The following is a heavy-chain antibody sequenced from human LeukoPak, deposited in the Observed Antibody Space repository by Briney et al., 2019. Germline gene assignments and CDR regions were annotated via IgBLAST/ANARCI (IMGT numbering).Heavy chain of an antibody. D-gene: IGHD3-10*01. CDR1: GGSISSGGYY. CDR2: MYHSGTT. CDR3: ARDAGVLWFGELLSDAFDI. V-gene: IGHV4-30-2*01. Sequence: KPSETLSLTCTVSGGSISSGGYYWSCIRQPPGKVLECIGYMYHSGTTYYNPSLKSRVTISVDRSKNQFSLKLSSVTAADTAVYYCARDAGVLWFGELLSDAFDIWGQGTMVTVSS. J-gene: IGHJ3*02.